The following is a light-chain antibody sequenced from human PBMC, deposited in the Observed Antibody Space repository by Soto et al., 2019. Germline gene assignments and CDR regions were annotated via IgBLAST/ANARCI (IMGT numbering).Light chain of an antibody. V-gene: IGKV3-15*01. Sequence: EIVMTQSPPALSVSPGERATLSCRASQSITTNVAWFQQKPGQAPSLLIFRASVRASGVPARFSGSGSGTEFTLTIKSMQSEDFAVYFCHQYENWPKTFGQGTKVDIK. CDR1: QSITTN. J-gene: IGKJ1*01. CDR2: RAS. CDR3: HQYENWPKT.